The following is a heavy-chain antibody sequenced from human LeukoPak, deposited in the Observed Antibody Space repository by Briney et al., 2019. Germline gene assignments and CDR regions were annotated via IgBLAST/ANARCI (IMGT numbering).Heavy chain of an antibody. Sequence: SETLSLTCAVYGGSFSGYYWSWLRQPPGKGLEWIGEINHSGSTNYNPSLKSRVTISVDTSKNQFSLKLSSVTAADTAVYYCARVGSSGDLDYWGQGTLVTVSS. J-gene: IGHJ4*02. D-gene: IGHD6-6*01. CDR1: GGSFSGYY. V-gene: IGHV4-34*01. CDR2: INHSGST. CDR3: ARVGSSGDLDY.